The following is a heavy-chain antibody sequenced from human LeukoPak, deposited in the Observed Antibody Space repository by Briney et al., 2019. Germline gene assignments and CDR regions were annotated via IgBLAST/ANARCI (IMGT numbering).Heavy chain of an antibody. Sequence: GASVKVSCKASGYTFTSYDINWVRQATGQGLEWMGWMNPNSGNTGYAQKFQGRVTMTRNTSISTAYMELSSLRSEDTAVYYCARGGKLGTRRRKYYFDYWGQGTLVTVSS. CDR1: GYTFTSYD. D-gene: IGHD1-14*01. J-gene: IGHJ4*02. V-gene: IGHV1-8*01. CDR2: MNPNSGNT. CDR3: ARGGKLGTRRRKYYFDY.